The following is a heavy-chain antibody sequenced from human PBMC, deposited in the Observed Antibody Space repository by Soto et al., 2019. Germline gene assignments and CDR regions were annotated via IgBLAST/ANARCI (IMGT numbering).Heavy chain of an antibody. CDR3: ARGLRPDLRLLDYYYGMDV. CDR2: IIPIFGTA. D-gene: IGHD5-12*01. Sequence: SVKVSCKASGGTFSIYAISWVRQAPGQGLEWMGGIIPIFGTANYAQKFQGRVTITADKSTSTAYMELSSLRSEDTAVYYCARGLRPDLRLLDYYYGMDVWGQGTTVTGSS. V-gene: IGHV1-69*06. CDR1: GGTFSIYA. J-gene: IGHJ6*02.